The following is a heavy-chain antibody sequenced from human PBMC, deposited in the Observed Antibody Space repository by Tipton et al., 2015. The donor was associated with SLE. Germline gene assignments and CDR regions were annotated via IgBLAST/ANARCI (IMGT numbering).Heavy chain of an antibody. CDR1: GASISSHY. Sequence: LRLSCTVSGASISSHYWSWIRQPPGKGLEWIGEINHSGSTNYNPSLKSRVTISVDTSKNQFSLKLSSVTAADTAVYYCARGYIVLMVYASGWFDPWGQGTLVTVSS. V-gene: IGHV4-34*01. CDR3: ARGYIVLMVYASGWFDP. CDR2: INHSGST. J-gene: IGHJ5*02. D-gene: IGHD2-8*01.